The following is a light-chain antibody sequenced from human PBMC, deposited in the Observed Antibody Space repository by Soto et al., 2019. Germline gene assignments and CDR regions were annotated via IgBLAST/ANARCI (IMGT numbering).Light chain of an antibody. V-gene: IGKV1-6*01. CDR2: GAS. J-gene: IGKJ1*01. CDR3: LQDSSYPRT. CDR1: QGIRTE. Sequence: AIQMTQSPSSLSASVGDRVTITCRASQGIRTELGWYQQKPGKAPSLLIYGASTLQSGVSSRFSGSGSGTDFTLTISSLQPEDFATYYCLQDSSYPRTFGQGTKVEIK.